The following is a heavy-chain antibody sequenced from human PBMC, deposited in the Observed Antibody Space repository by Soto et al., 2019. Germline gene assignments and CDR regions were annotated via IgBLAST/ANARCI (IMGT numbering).Heavy chain of an antibody. Sequence: GSLRLSCAASGFTFSGYGMHWVRQAPGKGLEWVAVIWYDGSNKYYADSVKGRFTISRDNSKNTLYLQMNSLRAEDTAVYYCARDRRVYSSGWYYFDYWGQGTLVTVSS. V-gene: IGHV3-33*01. J-gene: IGHJ4*02. CDR2: IWYDGSNK. CDR1: GFTFSGYG. CDR3: ARDRRVYSSGWYYFDY. D-gene: IGHD6-19*01.